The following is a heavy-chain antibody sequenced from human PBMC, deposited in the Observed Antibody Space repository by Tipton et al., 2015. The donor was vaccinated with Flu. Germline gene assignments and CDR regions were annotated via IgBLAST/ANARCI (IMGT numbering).Heavy chain of an antibody. CDR2: IIPIFGTA. CDR1: GGTFSSYA. V-gene: IGHV1-69*01. Sequence: QLVQSGAEVKKPGSSVKVSCKASGGTFSSYAISWVRQAPGQGLEWMGGIIPIFGTANYAQKFQGRVTITADESTSTAYMELSSLGSEDTAVYYWARDSAGITMVRGVIITTGGHSGMDVWGQGTTVTVSS. J-gene: IGHJ6*02. CDR3: ARDSAGITMVRGVIITTGGHSGMDV. D-gene: IGHD3-10*01.